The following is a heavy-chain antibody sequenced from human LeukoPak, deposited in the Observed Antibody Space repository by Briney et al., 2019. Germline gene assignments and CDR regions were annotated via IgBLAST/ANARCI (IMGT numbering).Heavy chain of an antibody. CDR2: INWNGGST. D-gene: IGHD3-3*01. J-gene: IGHJ4*02. CDR1: GFTFDDYG. CDR3: AKDRRVDFWSGYSGIEYDY. Sequence: GGSLRLSCAASGFTFDDYGMSWVRQAPGKGLEWVSGINWNGGSTGYADSVRGRFTISRDNAKNSLYLQMNSLRAEDTAVYYCAKDRRVDFWSGYSGIEYDYWGQGTLVTVSS. V-gene: IGHV3-20*04.